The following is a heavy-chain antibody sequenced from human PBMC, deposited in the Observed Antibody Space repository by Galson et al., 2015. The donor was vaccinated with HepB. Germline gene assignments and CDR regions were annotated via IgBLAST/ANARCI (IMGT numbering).Heavy chain of an antibody. CDR2: INPSGGST. D-gene: IGHD5-18*01. V-gene: IGHV1-46*01. J-gene: IGHJ3*02. Sequence: SVKVSCKASGYTFTSYYMRWVRQAPGQGLEWMGIINPSGGSTSYAQKFQGRVTMTRDTSTSTVYMELSSLRSEDTAVYYCASGYSYGEDAFDIWGQGTMVTVSS. CDR3: ASGYSYGEDAFDI. CDR1: GYTFTSYY.